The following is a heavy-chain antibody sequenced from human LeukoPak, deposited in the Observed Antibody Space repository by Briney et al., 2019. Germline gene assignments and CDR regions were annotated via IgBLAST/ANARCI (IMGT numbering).Heavy chain of an antibody. V-gene: IGHV4-4*07. CDR2: FNTSGTT. Sequence: SETLSLTCNVFGVSISNYFWSGLRQPAGKGQPWFGRFNTSGTTYYNPSLRSRVTLSMDTSKNPFSLQLTTLTAADTAVYYCARTHCGGGSCYTFDPWGQGTLVTVSS. CDR3: ARTHCGGGSCYTFDP. J-gene: IGHJ5*02. CDR1: GVSISNYF. D-gene: IGHD2-21*01.